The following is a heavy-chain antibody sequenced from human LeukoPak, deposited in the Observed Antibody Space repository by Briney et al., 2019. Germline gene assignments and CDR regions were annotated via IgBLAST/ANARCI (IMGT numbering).Heavy chain of an antibody. Sequence: GRSLRLSCAASGFTFDDYGMSWVRQAPGKGLEWVSGINWNGGSTGYADSVKGRFTISRDNAKNSLYLQMNSLRAEDTALYHCARIAAAGNWFDPWGQGTLVTVSS. CDR3: ARIAAAGNWFDP. CDR2: INWNGGST. J-gene: IGHJ5*02. CDR1: GFTFDDYG. V-gene: IGHV3-20*01. D-gene: IGHD6-13*01.